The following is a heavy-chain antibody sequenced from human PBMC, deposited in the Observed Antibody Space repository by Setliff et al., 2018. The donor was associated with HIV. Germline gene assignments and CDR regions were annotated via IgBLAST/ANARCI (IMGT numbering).Heavy chain of an antibody. V-gene: IGHV4-38-2*01. J-gene: IGHJ3*02. CDR2: FSPRERT. Sequence: PSETLSLTCAVSGYSISSDYYWGWIRQPPGKGLEWIGSFSPRERTYQNGSLKSRVTISVDRSRNQFSLKLTSVTAADTAIYYCASTTSGVSGSYPAHAFDIWGQGTMVTVSS. CDR1: GYSISSDYY. D-gene: IGHD3-10*01. CDR3: ASTTSGVSGSYPAHAFDI.